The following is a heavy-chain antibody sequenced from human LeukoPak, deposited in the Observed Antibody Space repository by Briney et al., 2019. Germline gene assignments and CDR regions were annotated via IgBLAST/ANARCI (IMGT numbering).Heavy chain of an antibody. D-gene: IGHD3-10*01. CDR2: IYYSGST. J-gene: IGHJ4*02. CDR3: ASGADYYGSGSYIALFDY. V-gene: IGHV4-39*07. CDR1: GGSISNSSYY. Sequence: SETLSLTCTVSGGSISNSSYYWGWIRQPPGKGLEWIGSIYYSGSTNYNPSLKSRVTISVDTSKNQFSLKLSSVTAADTAVYYCASGADYYGSGSYIALFDYWGQGTLVTVSS.